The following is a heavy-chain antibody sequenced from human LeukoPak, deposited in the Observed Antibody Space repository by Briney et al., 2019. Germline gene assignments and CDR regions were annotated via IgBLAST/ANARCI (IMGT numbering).Heavy chain of an antibody. CDR1: GFTFSDYY. J-gene: IGHJ4*02. V-gene: IGHV3-33*06. Sequence: PGGSLRLSCAASGFTFSDYYMSWIRQAPGKGLEWVAVIWYDGSNKYYADSVKGRFTISRDNSKNTLYLQMNSLRAEDTAVYYCAKDYYGSGSYYNGGHYFDYWGQGTLVTVSS. CDR3: AKDYYGSGSYYNGGHYFDY. D-gene: IGHD3-10*01. CDR2: IWYDGSNK.